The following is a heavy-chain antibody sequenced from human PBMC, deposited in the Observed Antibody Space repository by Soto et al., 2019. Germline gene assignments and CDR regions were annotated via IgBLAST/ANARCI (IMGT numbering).Heavy chain of an antibody. Sequence: QVQLVESGGGLVKPGGSLRLSFAASGFTFSDYYMSWIRQAPGKGLEGVSYISSSSSYTNYADSVKGRFTISRDNAENSLYLQMNSLRAEDTAVYYCARAGFGELPANPWGQGTLVTVSS. CDR1: GFTFSDYY. D-gene: IGHD3-10*01. CDR3: ARAGFGELPANP. CDR2: ISSSSSYT. J-gene: IGHJ5*02. V-gene: IGHV3-11*05.